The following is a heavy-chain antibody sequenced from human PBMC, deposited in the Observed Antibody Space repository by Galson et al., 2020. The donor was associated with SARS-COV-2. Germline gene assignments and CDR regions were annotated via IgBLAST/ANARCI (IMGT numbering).Heavy chain of an antibody. D-gene: IGHD3-3*01. CDR2: SRNKARSYPI. V-gene: IGHV3-72*01. J-gene: IGHJ3*02. Sequence: GGSLRLSCAASGFTFSDHYMEWVRQSPGQGLEWVARSRNKARSYPIEYAASVKGRFTISRDDSKNSLYLQMNSLKIEDTAVYYCARSTRTIFGVVFAFDIWGQGTMVTVSS. CDR1: GFTFSDHY. CDR3: ARSTRTIFGVVFAFDI.